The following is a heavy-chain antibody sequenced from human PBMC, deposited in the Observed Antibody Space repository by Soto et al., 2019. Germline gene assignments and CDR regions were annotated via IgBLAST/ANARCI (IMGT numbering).Heavy chain of an antibody. CDR1: GESVSSNSAA. CDR2: TYYRSKWYD. J-gene: IGHJ6*02. Sequence: SQTLSLTCAISGESVSSNSAAWNWIRQSPSRGLEWLGRTYYRSKWYDDYAVSVKSRITISPDTSKNQFSLQLKSVTPEDTAVYYCAKEQWLPGNYYYGMDVWGQGTTVTVSS. D-gene: IGHD6-19*01. CDR3: AKEQWLPGNYYYGMDV. V-gene: IGHV6-1*01.